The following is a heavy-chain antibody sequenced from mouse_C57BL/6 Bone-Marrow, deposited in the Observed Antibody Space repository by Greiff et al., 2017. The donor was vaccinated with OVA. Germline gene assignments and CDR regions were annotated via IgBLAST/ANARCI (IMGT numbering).Heavy chain of an antibody. CDR3: AKGRITTFAY. D-gene: IGHD1-1*01. V-gene: IGHV5-17*01. Sequence: EVQRVESGGGLVKPGGSLKLSCAASGFTFSDYGMHWVRQAPEKGLEWVAYISSGSSTIYYADTVKGRFTISRDNAKNTLFLQMTSLRSEDTAMYYCAKGRITTFAYWGQGTLVTVSA. CDR1: GFTFSDYG. CDR2: ISSGSSTI. J-gene: IGHJ3*01.